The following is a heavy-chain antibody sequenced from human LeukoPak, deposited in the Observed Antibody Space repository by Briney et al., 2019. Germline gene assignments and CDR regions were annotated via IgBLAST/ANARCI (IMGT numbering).Heavy chain of an antibody. CDR3: ASDRIPYCGGDCYFDY. J-gene: IGHJ4*02. V-gene: IGHV3-7*01. CDR1: GFTFSSYW. Sequence: GGSLRLSCAASGFTFSSYWMSWVRQAPGKGLEWVANIKQDGSEKYYVDSVKGRFTISRDNAKNSLYLQMNSLRAEDTAVYYCASDRIPYCGGDCYFDYWGQGTLVTVSS. D-gene: IGHD2-21*02. CDR2: IKQDGSEK.